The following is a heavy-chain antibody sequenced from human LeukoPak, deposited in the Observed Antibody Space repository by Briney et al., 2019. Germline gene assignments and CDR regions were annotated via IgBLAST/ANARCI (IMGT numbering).Heavy chain of an antibody. CDR1: GFTFSSYA. V-gene: IGHV3-30-3*01. CDR3: AKDRGGILVVISDAFDI. D-gene: IGHD3-22*01. Sequence: GGSLRLSCAASGFTFSSYAMHWVRQAPGKGLEWVAVISYDGSNKYYADSVKGRFTISRDNSKNTLYLQMNSLRAEDTAVYYCAKDRGGILVVISDAFDIWGQGTMVTVSS. CDR2: ISYDGSNK. J-gene: IGHJ3*02.